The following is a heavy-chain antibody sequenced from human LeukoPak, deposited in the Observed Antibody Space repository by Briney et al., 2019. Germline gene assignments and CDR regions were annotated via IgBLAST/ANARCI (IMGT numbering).Heavy chain of an antibody. CDR1: GGTFSSYA. Sequence: GASVKVSCKASGGTFSSYAISWVRQAPGQGLEWMGIINPSGGSTSYAQKFQGRVTMTRDTSTSTVYMELSSLRSEDTAVYYCARDASIVVVPAAHAGTHWFDPWGQGTLVTVSS. CDR2: INPSGGST. J-gene: IGHJ5*02. D-gene: IGHD2-2*01. V-gene: IGHV1-46*01. CDR3: ARDASIVVVPAAHAGTHWFDP.